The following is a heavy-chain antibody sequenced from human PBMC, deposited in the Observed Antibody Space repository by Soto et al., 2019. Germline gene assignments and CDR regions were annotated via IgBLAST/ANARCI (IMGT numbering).Heavy chain of an antibody. J-gene: IGHJ4*02. CDR1: GFTVSSNY. Sequence: PGESLKISCAASGFTVSSNYMSWVRQAPGKGLEWVSVIYSGGSTYYADSVKGRSTISRDNSKNTLYLQMNSLRAEDTAVYYCAREKLTRPGYFDYWGQGTLVTVSS. CDR3: AREKLTRPGYFDY. V-gene: IGHV3-53*01. CDR2: IYSGGST.